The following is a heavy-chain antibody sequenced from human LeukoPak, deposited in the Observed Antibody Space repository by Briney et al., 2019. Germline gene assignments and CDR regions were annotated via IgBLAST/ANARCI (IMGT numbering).Heavy chain of an antibody. D-gene: IGHD6-19*01. CDR2: INPNSGDT. J-gene: IGHJ4*02. CDR1: GYTFTGYY. Sequence: ASVKVSCKASGYTFTGYYMHWVRQAPGQGLEWMGWINPNSGDTNYAQKFQGRVTMTRGTSISTAYMELSRLRSDDTAVYYCARGYSSGWRPHDYWGQGTLVTVSS. V-gene: IGHV1-2*02. CDR3: ARGYSSGWRPHDY.